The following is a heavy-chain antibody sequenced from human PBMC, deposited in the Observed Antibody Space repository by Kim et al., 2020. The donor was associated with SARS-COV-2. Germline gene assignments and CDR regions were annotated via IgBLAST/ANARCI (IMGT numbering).Heavy chain of an antibody. J-gene: IGHJ4*02. CDR2: VFHSGAT. Sequence: SETLSLTCMVSGASINNYYWSWIRQPPGQGLEWIGHVFHSGATKYNSSLKSRVNISVDTSKTHFSLRLISVTAADTAVYYCARHLTAPYYFDFWGRGILV. CDR1: GASINNYY. D-gene: IGHD2-21*02. CDR3: ARHLTAPYYFDF. V-gene: IGHV4-59*13.